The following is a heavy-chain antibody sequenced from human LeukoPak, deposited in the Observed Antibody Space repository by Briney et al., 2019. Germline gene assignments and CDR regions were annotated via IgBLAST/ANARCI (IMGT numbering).Heavy chain of an antibody. CDR3: ARVEGRNSCPGY. Sequence: GGSLRLSCAASGFIFSDYWMSWVRQAPGKGLEWVANIKEDGSEKYYIDSVKGRFTISRDNAKRSVFLQMNSLRVEDMAVYYCARVEGRNSCPGYWGQGTLVTVSS. CDR1: GFIFSDYW. CDR2: IKEDGSEK. V-gene: IGHV3-7*01. J-gene: IGHJ4*02. D-gene: IGHD2-2*01.